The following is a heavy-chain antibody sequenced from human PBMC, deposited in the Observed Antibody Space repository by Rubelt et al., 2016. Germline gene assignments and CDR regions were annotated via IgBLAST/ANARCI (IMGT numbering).Heavy chain of an antibody. CDR3: ARVRYYDFWSGYLDY. Sequence: GYVYYSGSTNYNPSLKSRVTISVDTSKNQFSLKLSSVTAADTAVYYCARVRYYDFWSGYLDYWGQGTLVTVSS. J-gene: IGHJ4*02. V-gene: IGHV4-59*12. D-gene: IGHD3-3*01. CDR2: VYYSGST.